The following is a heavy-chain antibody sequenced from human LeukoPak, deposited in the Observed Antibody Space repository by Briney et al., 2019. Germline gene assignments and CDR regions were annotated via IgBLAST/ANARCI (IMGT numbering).Heavy chain of an antibody. D-gene: IGHD3-10*01. CDR1: GFTFSGYS. J-gene: IGHJ4*02. CDR3: ARDRGGWFVY. V-gene: IGHV3-48*04. Sequence: PGGSLRLSCAASGFTFSGYSMNWVRQAPGKGLEWVSYISSSSSTIYYADSVKGRFAISRDNAKNSLYLQMNSLRAEDTAVYYCARDRGGWFVYWGQGTLVTVSS. CDR2: ISSSSSTI.